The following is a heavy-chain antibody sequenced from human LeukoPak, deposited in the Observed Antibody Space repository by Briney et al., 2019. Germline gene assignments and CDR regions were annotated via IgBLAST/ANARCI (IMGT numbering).Heavy chain of an antibody. D-gene: IGHD3-22*01. V-gene: IGHV3-23*01. J-gene: IGHJ4*02. CDR1: GFTFSSYA. CDR2: ISGSGGST. Sequence: GGSLRLSCAASGFTFSSYAMSWVRQAPGKGLEWVSAISGSGGSTYYADSVKGRFTISRDNSKNTLYLQMNSLRAEDTAVYYCAQSGGYYDSSGADYWGQGTLVTVSS. CDR3: AQSGGYYDSSGADY.